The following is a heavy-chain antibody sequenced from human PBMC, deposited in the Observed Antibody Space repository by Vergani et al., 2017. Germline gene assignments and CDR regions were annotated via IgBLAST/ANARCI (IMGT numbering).Heavy chain of an antibody. Sequence: QVQLVQSGAEVKKPGASVKLSCKASGYSFTTYDINWVRQALGHGLEWVGWINPNSGNTGYARRFEGRVTITRDTAISTAYMELSGLYSDDTAVYYCTRGLPRTLTTETYDFDDWGQGTLVSVSP. V-gene: IGHV1-8*03. D-gene: IGHD1-14*01. CDR3: TRGLPRTLTTETYDFDD. CDR2: INPNSGNT. CDR1: GYSFTTYD. J-gene: IGHJ4*02.